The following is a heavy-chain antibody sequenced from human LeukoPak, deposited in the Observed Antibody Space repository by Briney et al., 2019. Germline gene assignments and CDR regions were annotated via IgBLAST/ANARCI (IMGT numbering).Heavy chain of an antibody. CDR3: ARAPTDTVRFRL. J-gene: IGHJ2*01. CDR1: GFTFSTYA. Sequence: GGSLRLSCTASGFTFSTYAMHCVRQAPDNGLEWVALTSFDGGNQYYADAVKGLFTISSDNSKNTLYLQMNTLRTEDTAVYYCARAPTDTVRFRLWGRGTLVTVSS. CDR2: TSFDGGNQ. D-gene: IGHD4-17*01. V-gene: IGHV3-30-3*01.